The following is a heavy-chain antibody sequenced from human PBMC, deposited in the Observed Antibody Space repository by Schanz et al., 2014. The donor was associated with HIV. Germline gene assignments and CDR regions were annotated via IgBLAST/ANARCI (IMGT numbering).Heavy chain of an antibody. V-gene: IGHV3-30*03. CDR1: GFSFSNYG. D-gene: IGHD4-4*01. CDR3: ARVEGPPTFYYYYYGSDV. CDR2: ISFDGSNK. Sequence: QVQLLESGGGVVQPVLRLSCAASGFSFSNYGMHWVRQAPGKGLEWVAVISFDGSNKYYADSVKGRFTISRDNSKNMLFLQMNSLRAEDTAVYYCARVEGPPTFYYYYYGSDVWGQGTAVIVSS. J-gene: IGHJ6*02.